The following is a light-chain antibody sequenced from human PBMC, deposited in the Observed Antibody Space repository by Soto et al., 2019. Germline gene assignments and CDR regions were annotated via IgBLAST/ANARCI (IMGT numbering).Light chain of an antibody. CDR1: QDITNS. Sequence: DIQMTQSPSSLSASVGDRVTITCQANQDITNSLNWYQQIPGKAPKLLIYGASNLVTGVPSRFSGRGSGTAFTFTISSLQPEDIATYYCQHYHNLPLTFGGGTKVEIK. CDR3: QHYHNLPLT. CDR2: GAS. J-gene: IGKJ4*01. V-gene: IGKV1-33*01.